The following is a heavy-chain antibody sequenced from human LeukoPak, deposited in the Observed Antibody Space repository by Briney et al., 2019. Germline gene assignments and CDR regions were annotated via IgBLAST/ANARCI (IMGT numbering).Heavy chain of an antibody. V-gene: IGHV4-34*01. J-gene: IGHJ4*02. CDR3: ARGITIFGVVID. D-gene: IGHD3-3*01. CDR2: INHSGST. Sequence: SETLSLTCAVYGGSFSGYYWSWIRQPPGKGLGWIGEINHSGSTNYNPSLKSRVTISVDTSKKQFSLKLSSVTAADTAVYYCARGITIFGVVIDWGQGTLVTVSS. CDR1: GGSFSGYY.